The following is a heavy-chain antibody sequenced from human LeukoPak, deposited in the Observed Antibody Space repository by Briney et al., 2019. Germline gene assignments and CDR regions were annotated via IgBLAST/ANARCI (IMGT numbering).Heavy chain of an antibody. V-gene: IGHV1-24*01. D-gene: IGHD3-10*01. CDR3: TTREIVVEPAQTSMVRGVLWRSDF. CDR1: GDTLTELS. J-gene: IGHJ4*01. CDR2: FDPKEGER. Sequence: ASVKVSCKVSGDTLTELSMHWVRQAPGKGHEWMGGFDPKEGERVYAQNFQGRFTMTEDTSSGTAYMELNSLRSEDTAVYYCTTREIVVEPAQTSMVRGVLWRSDFWGHGTLVTVSS.